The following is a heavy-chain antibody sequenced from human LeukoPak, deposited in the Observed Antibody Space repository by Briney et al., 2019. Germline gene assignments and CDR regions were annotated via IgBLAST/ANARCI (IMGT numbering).Heavy chain of an antibody. D-gene: IGHD1-1*01. CDR2: ISSSSSYI. V-gene: IGHV3-21*01. Sequence: GGSLRLSCAASGFTFSSYSMKWVRQAPGKGLEWVSSISSSSSYISYADSVKGRFTISRDNSKNTLYLQMNSLRAEDTAVYYCARDGRDWKDGHDAFDIWGQGTMVTVSS. CDR1: GFTFSSYS. CDR3: ARDGRDWKDGHDAFDI. J-gene: IGHJ3*02.